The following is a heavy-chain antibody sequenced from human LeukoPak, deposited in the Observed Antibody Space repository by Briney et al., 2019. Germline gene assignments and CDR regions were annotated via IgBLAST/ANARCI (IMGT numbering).Heavy chain of an antibody. CDR1: GGSISSGGYS. Sequence: SQTLSLTCAVSGGSISSGGYSWSWIRQPAGKGLEWIGYIYHSGSTYYNPSLKSRVTISVDRSKNQFSLKLSSVTAADTAVYYCARLINSPTFDFGVVERYWYFDLWGRGTLVTVSS. D-gene: IGHD3-3*01. V-gene: IGHV4-30-2*01. CDR3: ARLINSPTFDFGVVERYWYFDL. CDR2: IYHSGST. J-gene: IGHJ2*01.